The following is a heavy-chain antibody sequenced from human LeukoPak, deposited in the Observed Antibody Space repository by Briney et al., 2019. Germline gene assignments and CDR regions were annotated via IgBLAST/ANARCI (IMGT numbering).Heavy chain of an antibody. CDR3: ARFLGGSYGMDV. J-gene: IGHJ6*02. D-gene: IGHD1-26*01. CDR2: INAGNGNT. CDR1: GYTFNSYS. V-gene: IGHV1-3*01. Sequence: ASVKVSCKASGYTFNSYSMHWVRQAPGQRLEWMGWINAGNGNTKFSQKFQGRVTITRDTSASTAYMELSSLRSEDTAVYYCARFLGGSYGMDVWGQGTTVTVSS.